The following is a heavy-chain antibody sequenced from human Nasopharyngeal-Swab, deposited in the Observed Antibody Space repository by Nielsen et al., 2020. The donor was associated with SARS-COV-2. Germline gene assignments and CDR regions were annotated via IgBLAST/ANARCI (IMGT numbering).Heavy chain of an antibody. CDR1: GFTFSSYS. D-gene: IGHD6-19*01. CDR3: AREVGKQWPLDY. CDR2: ISSSGSTI. J-gene: IGHJ4*02. Sequence: GESLKISCAASGFTFSSYSMNWVRQAPGKGLEWVSYISSSGSTIYYADSVKGRFTISRDNAKNSLYLQMNSLRAEDTAVYYCAREVGKQWPLDYWGQGTLVTVSS. V-gene: IGHV3-48*04.